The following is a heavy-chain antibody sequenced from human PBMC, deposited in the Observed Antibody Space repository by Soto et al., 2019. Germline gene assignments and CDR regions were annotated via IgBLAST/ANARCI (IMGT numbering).Heavy chain of an antibody. J-gene: IGHJ1*01. CDR2: INPSGGSA. CDR1: GYIFTNFY. V-gene: IGHV1-46*01. Sequence: QVELVQSGAEVKKPGASVKVSCKASGYIFTNFYMHWVRQAPGQGLEWMGIINPSGGSADYAQKFQGRVTMTRDTSTSTVYMELSSLRSEDTAVYYCARGSGDSSGYYYAQYFQRWGQGTLVTVSS. CDR3: ARGSGDSSGYYYAQYFQR. D-gene: IGHD3-22*01.